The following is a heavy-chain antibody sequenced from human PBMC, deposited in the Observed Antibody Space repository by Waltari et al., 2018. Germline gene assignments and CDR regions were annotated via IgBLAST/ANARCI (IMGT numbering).Heavy chain of an antibody. V-gene: IGHV3-23*01. CDR3: AKTHGYSSSWAKFDH. CDR1: GFTFSTYA. CDR2: ISRSGENT. D-gene: IGHD6-13*01. J-gene: IGHJ4*02. Sequence: EVQLLESGGNLVQPGGSLRLSCAASGFTFSTYAMNWVRQAPGKGLEWVSTISRSGENTYYADSVKGRFTISRDKSKNTLHLQMNSLRAEDTAVYSCAKTHGYSSSWAKFDHWGQGTLVTVSS.